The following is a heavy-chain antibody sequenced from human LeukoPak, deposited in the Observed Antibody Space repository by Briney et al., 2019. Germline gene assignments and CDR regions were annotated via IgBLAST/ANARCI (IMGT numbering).Heavy chain of an antibody. V-gene: IGHV4-59*08. CDR1: GGSISSYY. D-gene: IGHD1-26*01. J-gene: IGHJ6*03. CDR2: IYYSGST. CDR3: ARGANLGYYYMDV. Sequence: PSETLSLTCTVSGGSISSYYWSWIRQPPGKGLEWIGYIYYSGSTNYNPSLKSRVTISVDTSKNQFSLKLSSVTAADTAVYYCARGANLGYYYMDVWGKGTTVTVSS.